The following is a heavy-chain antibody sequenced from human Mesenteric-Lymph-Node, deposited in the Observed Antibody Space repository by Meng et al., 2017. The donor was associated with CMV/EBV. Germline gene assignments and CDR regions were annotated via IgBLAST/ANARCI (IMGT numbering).Heavy chain of an antibody. CDR2: INAGNGNT. CDR1: YTFTSYA. CDR3: ARDHYYGSGSYLSFDY. J-gene: IGHJ4*02. D-gene: IGHD3-10*01. Sequence: YTFTSYAMHWVRQAPGQRLEWMGWINAGNGNTKYSQKFQGRVTITRDTSASTAYMELSSLRSEDTAVYYCARDHYYGSGSYLSFDYWGQGTLVTVSS. V-gene: IGHV1-3*01.